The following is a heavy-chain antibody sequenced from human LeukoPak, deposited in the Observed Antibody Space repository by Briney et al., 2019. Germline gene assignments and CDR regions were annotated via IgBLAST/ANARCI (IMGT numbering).Heavy chain of an antibody. D-gene: IGHD6-19*01. CDR2: ISYDGSNK. J-gene: IGHJ4*02. V-gene: IGHV3-30*04. CDR1: GFTFSSYA. CDR3: ARVRSSGWYYFDY. Sequence: GGSLRLSCAVSGFTFSSYAMHWVRQAPGKGLEWVAVISYDGSNKYYADSVKGRFTISRDNSKNTLYLQMNSLRAEDTAVYYCARVRSSGWYYFDYWGQGTLVTVSS.